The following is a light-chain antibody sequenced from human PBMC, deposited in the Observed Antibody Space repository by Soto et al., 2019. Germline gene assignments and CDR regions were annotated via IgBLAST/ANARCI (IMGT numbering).Light chain of an antibody. CDR3: SSYTSSSTAYV. Sequence: QSALTQTASVSGSPGQSITISCTGTSSDVGGYNYVSWYQQHPGKAPKLMIYDVSNRPSGVSTRFSGSKSGNTASLTISGLQAEDEADYYCSSYTSSSTAYVFGTGTKLTVL. V-gene: IGLV2-14*01. CDR2: DVS. J-gene: IGLJ1*01. CDR1: SSDVGGYNY.